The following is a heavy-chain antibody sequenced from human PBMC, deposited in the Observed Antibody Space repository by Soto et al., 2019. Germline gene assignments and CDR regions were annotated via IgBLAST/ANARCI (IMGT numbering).Heavy chain of an antibody. J-gene: IGHJ5*02. CDR1: GFTFRSYA. Sequence: GGSLRLSCAASGFTFRSYAMSGVRQAPGKGLEWVSAISGSGGSTYYADSVKGRFTISRDNSKNTLYLQMNSLRAEDTAVYYCAKGIAASFYNWFDPWGQGTLVTVS. V-gene: IGHV3-23*01. CDR2: ISGSGGST. D-gene: IGHD6-13*01. CDR3: AKGIAASFYNWFDP.